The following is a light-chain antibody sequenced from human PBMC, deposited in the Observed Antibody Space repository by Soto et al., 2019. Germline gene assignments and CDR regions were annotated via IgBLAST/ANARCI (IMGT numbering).Light chain of an antibody. V-gene: IGKV3-20*01. J-gene: IGKJ3*01. CDR2: GAS. CDR1: QSVSRN. CDR3: QQYGSSHLFT. Sequence: EIVMTQSPATLSVSPGERATLSCRAIQSVSRNLAWYQQKPGQAPRLLIYGASSRATGIPDRFGGSGSGTDFTLTISRLEHEDFAVYYCQQYGSSHLFTFGPGTKVDIK.